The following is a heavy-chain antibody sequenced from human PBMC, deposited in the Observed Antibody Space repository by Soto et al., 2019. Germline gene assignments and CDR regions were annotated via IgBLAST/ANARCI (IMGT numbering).Heavy chain of an antibody. CDR2: ISSSSSYI. J-gene: IGHJ3*02. V-gene: IGHV3-21*01. Sequence: PGGSLRLSCAASGFTFSSYSMNWVRQAPGKGLEWVSSISSSSSYIYYADSVKGRFTISRDNAKNSLYLQMNSLRAEDTAVYYCARDQVVVAATHAFDIWGQGTMVTVSS. D-gene: IGHD2-15*01. CDR1: GFTFSSYS. CDR3: ARDQVVVAATHAFDI.